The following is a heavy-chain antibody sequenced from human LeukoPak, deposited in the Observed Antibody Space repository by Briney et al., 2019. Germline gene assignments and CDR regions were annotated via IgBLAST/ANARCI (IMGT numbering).Heavy chain of an antibody. J-gene: IGHJ6*02. CDR2: IYYSGST. V-gene: IGHV4-59*08. D-gene: IGHD3-22*01. CDR1: GGSISGYY. CDR3: ARLRYDSSGYYYSYYYYYGMDV. Sequence: SETLSLTCSVSGGSISGYYWSWIRQPPGKGLEWIGYIYYSGSTNYNPSLKSRVTISVDTSKNQFSLKLSSVTAADTAVYYCARLRYDSSGYYYSYYYYYGMDVWGQGTTVTVSS.